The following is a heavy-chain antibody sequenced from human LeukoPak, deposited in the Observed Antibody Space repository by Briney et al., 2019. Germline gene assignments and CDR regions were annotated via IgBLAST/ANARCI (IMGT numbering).Heavy chain of an antibody. V-gene: IGHV3-21*01. CDR3: AREGSTDFWSAYSVYYFDY. CDR2: ISSSSSYI. CDR1: GFTFSSYS. J-gene: IGHJ4*02. Sequence: GGSLRLSCAASGFTFSSYSMNWVRQAPGKGLEWVSSISSSSSYIYYADSVKGRFTISRDNAKNSLYLQMNSLRAEDTAVYYCAREGSTDFWSAYSVYYFDYWGQGTLVTVSS. D-gene: IGHD3-3*01.